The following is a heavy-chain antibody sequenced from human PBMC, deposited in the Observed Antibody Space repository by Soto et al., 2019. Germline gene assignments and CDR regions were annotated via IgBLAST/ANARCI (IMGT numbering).Heavy chain of an antibody. D-gene: IGHD4-17*01. CDR1: GDSISSSFW. J-gene: IGHJ4*02. V-gene: IGHV4-4*02. CDR2: IYHTEST. CDR3: ARYDFGTFDY. Sequence: SETLSLTCAVSGDSISSSFWWSWVRQPPGKGLEWIGEIYHTESTVYDPSLKSRVTISVDKSKNQFSLNLDSVTAADTAVYYCARYDFGTFDYWGRGILVTVSS.